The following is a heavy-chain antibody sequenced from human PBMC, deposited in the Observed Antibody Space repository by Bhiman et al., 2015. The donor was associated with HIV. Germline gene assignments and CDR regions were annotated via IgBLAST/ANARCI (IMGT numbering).Heavy chain of an antibody. Sequence: QVHLVDSGGGVVQPGGSLRLSCAASGFTFTTYSMHWVRQAPGKGLAWVAVVTYDGTTKYYADSVKGRFTISRDNDKNSLYLEMNSLRVEDTAVYFCARRGYCTGTPCYTVLDYWGQGTLVTVSS. CDR1: GFTFTTYS. J-gene: IGHJ4*02. CDR2: VTYDGTTK. D-gene: IGHD2-8*01. CDR3: ARRGYCTGTPCYTVLDY. V-gene: IGHV3-33*05.